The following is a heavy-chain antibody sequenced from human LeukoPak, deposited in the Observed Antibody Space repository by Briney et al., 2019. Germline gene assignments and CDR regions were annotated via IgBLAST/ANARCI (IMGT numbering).Heavy chain of an antibody. V-gene: IGHV3-23*01. J-gene: IGHJ4*02. CDR2: ISGSGGST. Sequence: GGSLRLSCAASGFTFSSYEMNWVRQAPGKGLEWVSAISGSGGSTYYADSVKGRFTISRDNSKNTLYLQMNSLRAEDTAVYYCAKDFATGYSSGWYVYWGQGTLVTVPS. CDR1: GFTFSSYE. D-gene: IGHD6-19*01. CDR3: AKDFATGYSSGWYVY.